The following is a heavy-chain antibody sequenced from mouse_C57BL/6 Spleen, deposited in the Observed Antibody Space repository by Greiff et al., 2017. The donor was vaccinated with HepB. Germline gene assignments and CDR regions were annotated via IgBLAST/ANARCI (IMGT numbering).Heavy chain of an antibody. V-gene: IGHV1-52*01. J-gene: IGHJ3*01. D-gene: IGHD3-2*02. CDR1: GYTFTSYW. CDR3: ARSGSGYWFAY. CDR2: IDPSDSET. Sequence: QQSGAELVRPGSSVKLSCKASGYTFTSYWMHWVKQRPIQGLEWIGNIDPSDSETHYNQKFKDKATLTVDKSSSTAYMQLSSLTSEDSAVYYCARSGSGYWFAYWGQGTLVTVSA.